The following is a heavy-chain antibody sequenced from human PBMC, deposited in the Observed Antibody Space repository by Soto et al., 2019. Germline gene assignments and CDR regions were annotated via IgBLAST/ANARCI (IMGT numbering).Heavy chain of an antibody. V-gene: IGHV3-30*03. CDR2: ISYDGSNK. CDR3: ARASGANDFDY. CDR1: GFTFSSYS. J-gene: IGHJ4*02. Sequence: PGGSLRLSCAASGFTFSSYSMNWVRQAPGKGLEWVVVISYDGSNKYYADSVKGRFTISRDNSKNTLYLQMNSLRAEDTAVYYCARASGANDFDYWGQGTLVTVSS. D-gene: IGHD1-26*01.